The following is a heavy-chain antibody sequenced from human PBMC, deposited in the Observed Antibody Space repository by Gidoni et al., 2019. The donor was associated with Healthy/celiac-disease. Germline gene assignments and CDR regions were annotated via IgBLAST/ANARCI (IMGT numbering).Heavy chain of an antibody. Sequence: QVQLQASGPGLVKPSETLSLTCTVTGGSISSYYWSWIRQPPGKGLEWIGNIYYSGSTNYNPSLKSRVTISVDTSKNQFSLKLSSVTAADTALYYCARHFSDYSNYYYYYYYMDVWGKGTTVTVSS. CDR2: IYYSGST. CDR1: GGSISSYY. J-gene: IGHJ6*03. CDR3: ARHFSDYSNYYYYYYYMDV. V-gene: IGHV4-59*08. D-gene: IGHD4-4*01.